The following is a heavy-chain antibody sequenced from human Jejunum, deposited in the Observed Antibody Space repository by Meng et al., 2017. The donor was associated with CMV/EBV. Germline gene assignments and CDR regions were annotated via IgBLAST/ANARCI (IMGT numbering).Heavy chain of an antibody. Sequence: QRHLLESRPGLVKPSWNLSLTYSVSGGPISGYYWSWIRQPAGKGLEWIGRIYTSGSTHYNPSLKSRHTMTVDLAKNQISLKLSSVTAADTAVYYCARESGSYYWFDPWGQGTLVTVSS. CDR1: GGPISGYY. D-gene: IGHD1-26*01. J-gene: IGHJ5*02. V-gene: IGHV4-4*07. CDR2: IYTSGST. CDR3: ARESGSYYWFDP.